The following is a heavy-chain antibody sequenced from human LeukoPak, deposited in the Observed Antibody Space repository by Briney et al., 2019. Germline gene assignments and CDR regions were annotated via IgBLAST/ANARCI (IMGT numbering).Heavy chain of an antibody. V-gene: IGHV1-8*01. J-gene: IGHJ3*02. CDR3: ARVAGAFWNTRYTNAFDI. CDR1: GYTFTSYD. CDR2: MNPNSGNT. D-gene: IGHD1/OR15-1a*01. Sequence: GASVKVSCKASGYTFTSYDINWVRQATGQGLEWMGWMNPNSGNTGYAQKFQGRVTMTRNTSISTAYMELSSLRSEDTAVYYCARVAGAFWNTRYTNAFDIWGQGTMVTVSS.